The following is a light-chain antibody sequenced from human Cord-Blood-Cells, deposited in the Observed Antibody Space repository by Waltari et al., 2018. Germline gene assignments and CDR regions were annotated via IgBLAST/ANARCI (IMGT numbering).Light chain of an antibody. CDR3: QQRSNWPPT. V-gene: IGKV3-11*01. Sequence: EIVLTQSPATLSLSPGERATLSCRASQSVSSYLAWYQQKPGQAPRILCYDASNRATGIPARFSGSWSGTDFTLTIISLEPEDFAVYYCQQRSNWPPTFGQGTKVEIK. J-gene: IGKJ1*01. CDR1: QSVSSY. CDR2: DAS.